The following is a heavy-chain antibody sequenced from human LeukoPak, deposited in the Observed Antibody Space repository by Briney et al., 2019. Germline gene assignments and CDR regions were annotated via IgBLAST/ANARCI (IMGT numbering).Heavy chain of an antibody. Sequence: GGSLRRSCAASGFSFSSYSMNWVRQAPGKGLEWVSYISGSSTTIYYADSVKGRFTISRDNAKNSLYLQMNSLRDEDTAVYYCARAIGAYSSTSLLYWGQGALVTVSS. CDR3: ARAIGAYSSTSLLY. CDR1: GFSFSSYS. D-gene: IGHD6-13*01. J-gene: IGHJ4*02. V-gene: IGHV3-48*02. CDR2: ISGSSTTI.